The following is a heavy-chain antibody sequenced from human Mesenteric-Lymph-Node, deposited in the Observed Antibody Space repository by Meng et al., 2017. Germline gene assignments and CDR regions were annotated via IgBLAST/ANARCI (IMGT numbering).Heavy chain of an antibody. J-gene: IGHJ6*02. D-gene: IGHD3-9*01. V-gene: IGHV4-59*01. CDR3: ARVPNPVFSAMDV. CDR1: GGSISGAY. CDR2: ISYSGYT. Sequence: GSLRLSCTVSGGSISGAYWSWIRQPPGEGLEWIGYISYSGYTKYNPSLKGRVSLSVDTSKNHFSLRLSSVTAADTAVYYCARVPNPVFSAMDVWGQGTTVTVSS.